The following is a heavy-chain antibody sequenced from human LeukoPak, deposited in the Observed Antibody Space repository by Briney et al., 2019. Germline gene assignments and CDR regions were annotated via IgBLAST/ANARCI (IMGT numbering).Heavy chain of an antibody. CDR1: GFTFSSYS. CDR3: ARDIRGYILTTIPEYYFDY. J-gene: IGHJ4*02. Sequence: PGGSLRLSCAASGFTFSSYSMNWVRQAPGKGLEWVSYISSSSSTIYYADSVKGRFTISRDNAKNSLYLQMNSLRAEDTAVYYCARDIRGYILTTIPEYYFDYWGQGTLVTVSS. D-gene: IGHD3-9*01. V-gene: IGHV3-48*04. CDR2: ISSSSSTI.